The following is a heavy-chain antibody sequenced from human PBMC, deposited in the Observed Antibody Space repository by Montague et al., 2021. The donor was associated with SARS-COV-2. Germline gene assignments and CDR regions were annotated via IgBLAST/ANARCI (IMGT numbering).Heavy chain of an antibody. V-gene: IGHV3-7*01. CDR1: EFTFSRYW. J-gene: IGHJ5*02. CDR3: SRDSVVGATAEWFDP. Sequence: SLRLSGAASEFTFSRYWMTWVRQAPGKGLEWVASINQDVSDQRYLGSFXVRFTISRDNAMNSLFLQMNSLRVEDTAVYYCSRDSVVGATAEWFDPWGQGTLVTVSS. CDR2: INQDVSDQ. D-gene: IGHD1-26*01.